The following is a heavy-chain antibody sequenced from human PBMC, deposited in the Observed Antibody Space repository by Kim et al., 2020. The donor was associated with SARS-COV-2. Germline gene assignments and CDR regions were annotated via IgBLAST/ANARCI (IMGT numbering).Heavy chain of an antibody. V-gene: IGHV1-8*02. D-gene: IGHD3-10*01. Sequence: ASVKVSCKASGYTFTSYDTNWVRQATGQGLEWMGWMNPNSGNTDYAQKFQGRVTMTRNTSISTAYMELSSLRSEDTAVYYCARGTHYYGSGDFDYWGQGTLVTVSS. CDR1: GYTFTSYD. CDR2: MNPNSGNT. J-gene: IGHJ4*02. CDR3: ARGTHYYGSGDFDY.